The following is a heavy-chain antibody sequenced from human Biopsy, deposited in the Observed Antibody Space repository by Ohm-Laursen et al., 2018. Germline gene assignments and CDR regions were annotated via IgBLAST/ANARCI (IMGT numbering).Heavy chain of an antibody. D-gene: IGHD4-11*01. CDR3: ARDSGILNYGNFKYYHYYGMDV. Sequence: SDTLSLTCTVSGDSVTKYYWSWIRQPPGKGLEWIGHIYYSVMTNYNPSLQSRVSISVDTSRNQVSLSLSSVTAADTAVYYCARDSGILNYGNFKYYHYYGMDVWGHGTKVTVSS. CDR1: GDSVTKYY. CDR2: IYYSVMT. J-gene: IGHJ6*02. V-gene: IGHV4-59*02.